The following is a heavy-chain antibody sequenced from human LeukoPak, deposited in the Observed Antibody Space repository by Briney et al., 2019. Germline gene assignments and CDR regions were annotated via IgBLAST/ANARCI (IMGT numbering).Heavy chain of an antibody. CDR3: ARGPLSSSTFHFYGLDV. J-gene: IGHJ6*02. D-gene: IGHD2/OR15-2a*01. CDR1: GGSISSSSYY. V-gene: IGHV4-39*01. Sequence: PETLSLTCTVSGGSISSSSYYWGWIRQPPGKGLEWIGSIYYSGSTYYNPSLKSRVTISVDTSKNQFSLKLSSVTAADTAVYYCARGPLSSSTFHFYGLDVWGPGATVTVSS. CDR2: IYYSGST.